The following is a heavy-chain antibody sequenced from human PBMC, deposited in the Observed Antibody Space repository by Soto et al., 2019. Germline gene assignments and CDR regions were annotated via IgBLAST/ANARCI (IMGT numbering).Heavy chain of an antibody. Sequence: QVQLQESGPGLVKPSQTLSLTCTVSGGSISSGGYYWSWIRQHPGKGLEWIGYIYYSRSTYYNPSLKSRVTISVDTSKNQFSLKLSSVTAADTAVYYCTVSGWGGSGSYDYWGQGTLVTVSS. V-gene: IGHV4-31*03. J-gene: IGHJ4*02. CDR2: IYYSRST. CDR1: GGSISSGGYY. D-gene: IGHD3-10*01. CDR3: TVSGWGGSGSYDY.